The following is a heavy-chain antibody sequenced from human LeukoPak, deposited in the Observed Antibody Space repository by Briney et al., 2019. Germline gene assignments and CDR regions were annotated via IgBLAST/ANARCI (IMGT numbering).Heavy chain of an antibody. CDR3: ATLSLLRYFDWLI. J-gene: IGHJ4*02. CDR1: GFTFSSHW. Sequence: GGSLRLSCAASGFTFSSHWMSWVRQAPGEGLEWVASVKQDVGEKYYVDSVKGRFTISRDNAKNSLYLQMNSLRAEDTAVYYCATLSLLRYFDWLIWGQGTLVTVSS. CDR2: VKQDVGEK. D-gene: IGHD3-9*01. V-gene: IGHV3-7*03.